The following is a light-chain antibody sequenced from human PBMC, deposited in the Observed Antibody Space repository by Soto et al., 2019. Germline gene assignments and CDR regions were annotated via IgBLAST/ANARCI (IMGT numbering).Light chain of an antibody. CDR2: DVS. V-gene: IGLV2-14*01. J-gene: IGLJ1*01. Sequence: QSVLTQPASVSGSPGQSITISCTGTSSDVGGYNYVSWYQQHPGKAPKLMIYDVSNRPSGVSNRFSGSKSGNTASLTISGLQAEDEADYYCSSYTRRSLYVFGPGTKVTVL. CDR1: SSDVGGYNY. CDR3: SSYTRRSLYV.